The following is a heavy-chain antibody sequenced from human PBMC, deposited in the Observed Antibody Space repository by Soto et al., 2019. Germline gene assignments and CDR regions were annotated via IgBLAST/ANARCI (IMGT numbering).Heavy chain of an antibody. CDR2: ISSSSSYI. V-gene: IGHV3-21*06. J-gene: IGHJ4*02. CDR1: GFTSSSYN. CDR3: ARESEDLTSNFDY. Sequence: PGGSLRLSCAASGFTSSSYNMNWVRQAPGKGLEWVSSISSSSSYIYYADSVKGRFTISRNNPKNSLYLEMNSLRAEDTAVYYCARESEDLTSNFDYWGQGTLVTVSS.